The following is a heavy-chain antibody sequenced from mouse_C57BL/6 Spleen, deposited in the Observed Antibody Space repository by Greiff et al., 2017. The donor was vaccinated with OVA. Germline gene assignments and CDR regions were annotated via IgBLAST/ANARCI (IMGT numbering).Heavy chain of an antibody. V-gene: IGHV1-26*01. CDR3: ARTDYYYSAWFAY. CDR2: INPNNGGT. Sequence: VQLQQSGPELVKPGASVKISCKASGYTFTDYYMNWVKQSHGKSLEWIGDINPNNGGTSYNQKFKGKATLTVDKSSSTAYMELRSLTSEDSAVYYCARTDYYYSAWFAYWGQGTLVTVSA. J-gene: IGHJ3*01. D-gene: IGHD2-4*01. CDR1: GYTFTDYY.